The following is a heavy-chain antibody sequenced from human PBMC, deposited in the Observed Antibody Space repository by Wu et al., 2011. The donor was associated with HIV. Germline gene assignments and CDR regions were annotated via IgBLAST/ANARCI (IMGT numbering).Heavy chain of an antibody. CDR3: ARGDNLPLTKRYYFHY. CDR1: GYTFTSYD. Sequence: QVQLVQSGAEVKKPGASVKVSCKASGYTFTSYDINWVRQATGQGLEWMGWMNPNSGNTGYAQKFQGRVSMIRNTSISTAYMELSSLRSEDTAVYYCARGDNLPLTKRYYFHYWGQGTLVTVSS. J-gene: IGHJ4*02. D-gene: IGHD1-1*01. V-gene: IGHV1-8*02. CDR2: MNPNSGNT.